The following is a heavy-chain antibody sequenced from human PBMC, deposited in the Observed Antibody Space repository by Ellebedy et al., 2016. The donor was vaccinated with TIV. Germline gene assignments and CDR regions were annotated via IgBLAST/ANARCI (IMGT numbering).Heavy chain of an antibody. CDR1: GYTFTGYY. V-gene: IGHV1-2*02. D-gene: IGHD3-16*01. CDR2: INPNSGGT. J-gene: IGHJ2*01. Sequence: ASVKVSCKASGYTFTGYYMHWVRQAPGQGLEWMGWINPNSGGTNYAQKFQGRVTMTRDTSISPAYMELSRLGSDDTAVYYCARGPSALGVWYFDLWGRGTLVTVSS. CDR3: ARGPSALGVWYFDL.